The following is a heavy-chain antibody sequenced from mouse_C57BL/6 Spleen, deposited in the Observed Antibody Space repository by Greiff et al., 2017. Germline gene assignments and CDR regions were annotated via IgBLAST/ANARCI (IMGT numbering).Heavy chain of an antibody. CDR3: ARGGYGSSYWFAY. CDR1: GFSLTSYG. D-gene: IGHD1-1*01. CDR2: VWSGGST. J-gene: IGHJ3*01. V-gene: IGHV2-2*01. Sequence: QVQLQQSGPGLVQPSQSLSITCTVSGFSLTSYGVHWVRQSPGKGLEWLGVVWSGGSTDYNAAFISRLSISKDNSKSQVFFKMNSLQADDTAIYYCARGGYGSSYWFAYWGQGTLVTVSA.